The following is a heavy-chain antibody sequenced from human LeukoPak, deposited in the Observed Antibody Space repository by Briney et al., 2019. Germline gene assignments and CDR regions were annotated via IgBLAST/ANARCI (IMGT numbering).Heavy chain of an antibody. CDR3: ARRRYNWNFGGYFDY. J-gene: IGHJ4*02. CDR2: INHSGST. V-gene: IGHV4-34*01. Sequence: SETLSLTCAVYGGSFSGYYWSWIRQPPGKGLEWIGEINHSGSTNYNPSLKSRVTISVDTSKNQFSLKLSSVTAADTAVYYCARRRYNWNFGGYFDYWGQGTLVTVSS. CDR1: GGSFSGYY. D-gene: IGHD1-7*01.